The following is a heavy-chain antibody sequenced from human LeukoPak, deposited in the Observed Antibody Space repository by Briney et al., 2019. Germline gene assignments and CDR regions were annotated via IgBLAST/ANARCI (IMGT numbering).Heavy chain of an antibody. Sequence: GGSLRLSCAASGFTFSSYAMHWVRQAPGKGLEWVAVISYDGSNKYYADSVKGRFTISRDSSKNTLYLQMNSLRAEDTAVYYCARVLWFGGIDAFDIWGQGTMVTVSS. J-gene: IGHJ3*02. CDR2: ISYDGSNK. CDR3: ARVLWFGGIDAFDI. CDR1: GFTFSSYA. V-gene: IGHV3-30-3*01. D-gene: IGHD3-10*01.